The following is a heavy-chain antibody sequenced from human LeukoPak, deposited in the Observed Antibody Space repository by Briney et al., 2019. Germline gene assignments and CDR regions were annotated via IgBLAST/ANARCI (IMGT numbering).Heavy chain of an antibody. J-gene: IGHJ4*02. V-gene: IGHV3-30*18. D-gene: IGHD3-22*01. Sequence: GGSLRLSCAASGFTFSSYGMHWVRQAPGKGLEWVSVISYDGSNKYYADSVKGRFTISRDNSKNTLYLQMNSLRAEDTAVYYCAKDRNDTQKGLYYFDYWGQGTLVTVSS. CDR2: ISYDGSNK. CDR1: GFTFSSYG. CDR3: AKDRNDTQKGLYYFDY.